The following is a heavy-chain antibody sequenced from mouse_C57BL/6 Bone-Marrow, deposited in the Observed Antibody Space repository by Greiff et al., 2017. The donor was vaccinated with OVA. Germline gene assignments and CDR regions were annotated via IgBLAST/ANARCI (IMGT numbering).Heavy chain of an antibody. CDR2: INPNNGGT. CDR3: ARSDGYPWFAY. Sequence: EVQLQQSGPELVKPGASVKISCKASGYTFTDYYMNWVKQSHGKSLEWIGDINPNNGGTSYNQKFKGKATLTVDKSSSTAYMELRSLTSEDSAVYYCARSDGYPWFAYWGQGTLVTVSA. J-gene: IGHJ3*01. CDR1: GYTFTDYY. D-gene: IGHD2-3*01. V-gene: IGHV1-26*01.